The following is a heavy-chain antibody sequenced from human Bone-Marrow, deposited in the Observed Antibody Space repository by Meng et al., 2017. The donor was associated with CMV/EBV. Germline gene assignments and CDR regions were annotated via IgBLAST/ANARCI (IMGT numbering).Heavy chain of an antibody. CDR3: ARLCSTSCYTDAFDI. CDR1: GFTFSSYA. V-gene: IGHV3-23*01. CDR2: ISGSGGTI. D-gene: IGHD2-2*02. Sequence: GGSLRLSCAASGFTFSSYAMSWVRQAPGKGLEWVSAISGSGGTIYYADSVKGRFTISRDNAKNSLYLQMNSLRAEDTAVYYCARLCSTSCYTDAFDIWGQGTMVTVSS. J-gene: IGHJ3*02.